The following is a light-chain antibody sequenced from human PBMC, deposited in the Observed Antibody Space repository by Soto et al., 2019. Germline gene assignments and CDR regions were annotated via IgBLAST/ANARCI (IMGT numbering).Light chain of an antibody. Sequence: QSALTQPRSVSGSPGQSVTISCTGTSSDVGGYSYVSWYQQHPGKAPRLMIYDVFKRPSGVPDRFSGSKSGNTASLSISGLQAEDEADYCCCSYAGTYTLVFGGGTKLTVL. V-gene: IGLV2-11*01. J-gene: IGLJ2*01. CDR1: SSDVGGYSY. CDR3: CSYAGTYTLV. CDR2: DVF.